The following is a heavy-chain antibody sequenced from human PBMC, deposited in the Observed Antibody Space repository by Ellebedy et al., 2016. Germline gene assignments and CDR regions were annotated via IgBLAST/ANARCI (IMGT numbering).Heavy chain of an antibody. CDR2: INHSGST. D-gene: IGHD6-13*01. V-gene: IGHV4-34*01. CDR3: ARGVAGTGYFDY. Sequence: SETLSLXXAVYGGSFSGYYWSWIRQPPGKGLEWIGEINHSGSTNYNPSLKSRVTISVDTSKNQFSLKLSSVTAADTAVYYCARGVAGTGYFDYWGQGTLVTVSS. CDR1: GGSFSGYY. J-gene: IGHJ4*02.